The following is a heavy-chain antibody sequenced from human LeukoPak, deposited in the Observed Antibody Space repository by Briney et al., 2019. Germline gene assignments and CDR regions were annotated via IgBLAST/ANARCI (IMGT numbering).Heavy chain of an antibody. CDR3: ARGQLDYYYYCMDV. J-gene: IGHJ6*03. CDR1: AGSFSGYY. D-gene: IGHD1-1*01. CDR2: INHSGST. Sequence: SETLSLICAVSAGSFSGYYWSWIRQPPGEGREGIGEINHSGSTNFNPSLTSRGPITIDTFNNQFSLTLSSITTGDAAVYYCARGQLDYYYYCMDVWGKGATGTVSS. V-gene: IGHV4-34*01.